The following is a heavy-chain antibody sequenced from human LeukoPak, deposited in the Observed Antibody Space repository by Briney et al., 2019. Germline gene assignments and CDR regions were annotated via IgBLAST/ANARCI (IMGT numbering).Heavy chain of an antibody. J-gene: IGHJ5*02. V-gene: IGHV5-51*01. CDR3: GRFRGSGGELDP. CDR2: LYPGDSDT. D-gene: IGHD3-10*01. Sequence: GESLKISCKGSRYSFTSHWIGWVRLMPGKGLEWMGMLYPGDSDTRYSPSFQGQVTISADKSINTAYLQWSSLKASDTAMYYCGRFRGSGGELDPWGQGTLVTVSS. CDR1: RYSFTSHW.